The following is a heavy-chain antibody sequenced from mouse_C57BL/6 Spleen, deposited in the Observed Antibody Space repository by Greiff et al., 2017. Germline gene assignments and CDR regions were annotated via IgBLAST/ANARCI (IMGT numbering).Heavy chain of an antibody. Sequence: VQLQQSGPELVKPGASVKISCKASGYAFSSSWMNWVKQRPGKGLEWIGRIYPGDGDTNYNGKFKGKATLTADKSSSTAYMQLSSLTSEDSAVYFCARDDGLDYWGQGTTLTVSS. CDR3: ARDDGLDY. CDR2: IYPGDGDT. J-gene: IGHJ2*01. D-gene: IGHD2-3*01. CDR1: GYAFSSSW. V-gene: IGHV1-82*01.